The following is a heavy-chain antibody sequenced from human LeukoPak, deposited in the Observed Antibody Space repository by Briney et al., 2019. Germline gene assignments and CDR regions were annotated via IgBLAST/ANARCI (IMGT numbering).Heavy chain of an antibody. J-gene: IGHJ6*02. D-gene: IGHD1-1*01. CDR2: IYSGGST. Sequence: GGSLRLSCAASGFTVSSNYMSWVRQAPGRGLEWVSVIYSGGSTYYADSVKGRFTISRDNSKSTLYLQMNSLRAEDTAVYYCARDTPNDYYYYGMDVWGQGTTVTVSS. CDR3: ARDTPNDYYYYGMDV. V-gene: IGHV3-66*01. CDR1: GFTVSSNY.